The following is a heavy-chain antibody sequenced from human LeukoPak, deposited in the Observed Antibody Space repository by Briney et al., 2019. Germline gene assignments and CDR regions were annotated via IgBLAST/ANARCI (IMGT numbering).Heavy chain of an antibody. V-gene: IGHV4-34*01. CDR2: INESGST. CDR3: ARAIIYGSGSYLDY. Sequence: SETLSLTCGVSGGSFSGYYWSWIRQSPGKGLEWIGEINESGSTDYNPSLMSRVTISLDTSKNQFSLKLSSMTAADTAVYYCARAIIYGSGSYLDYWGQGTLVTVSS. D-gene: IGHD3-10*01. CDR1: GGSFSGYY. J-gene: IGHJ4*02.